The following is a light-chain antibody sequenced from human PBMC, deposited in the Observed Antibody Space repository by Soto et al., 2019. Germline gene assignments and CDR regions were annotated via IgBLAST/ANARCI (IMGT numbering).Light chain of an antibody. CDR2: DAS. CDR3: QRGDT. CDR1: QSVSSN. V-gene: IGKV3-11*01. Sequence: ENVFSQSPPTLSFSPGGKDTPSCRASQSVSSNLAWYQQKPGQAPRLLIYDASNRATGIPARFSGSGSGTDFTLTISRLEPEDFAVYYCQRGDTFGQGTRLEIK. J-gene: IGKJ5*01.